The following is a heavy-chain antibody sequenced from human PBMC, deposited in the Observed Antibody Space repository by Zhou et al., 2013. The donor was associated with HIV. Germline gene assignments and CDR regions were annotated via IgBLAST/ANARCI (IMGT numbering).Heavy chain of an antibody. CDR2: FDPEDVMT. J-gene: IGHJ4*02. Sequence: QVQLLQSGAEVKPPGASVRVSCKVVGYTLANLAIHWVRRPPGQGPEWMGGFDPEDVMTVYAQRFQGRVTLTQDASSDTAYMSMSGLTSDDTAVYYCGTIPHLSGSTVDMTAIGGGDYWGRGTPVTVSS. D-gene: IGHD3-16*01. CDR3: GTIPHLSGSTVDMTAIGGGDY. CDR1: GYTLANLA. V-gene: IGHV1-24*01.